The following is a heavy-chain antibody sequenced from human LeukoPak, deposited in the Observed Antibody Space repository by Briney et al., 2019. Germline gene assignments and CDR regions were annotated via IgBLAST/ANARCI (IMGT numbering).Heavy chain of an antibody. D-gene: IGHD4-17*01. CDR1: GVTVSSYA. Sequence: SVKLSCKASGVTVSSYAISWVRQAPGQGLEWMGRIIPILGIANYAQKFQGRVTITADKSTSTAYMELSSLRSEDTAVYYCARDQYGDPPGYWGQGTLVTVSS. J-gene: IGHJ4*02. CDR2: IIPILGIA. V-gene: IGHV1-69*04. CDR3: ARDQYGDPPGY.